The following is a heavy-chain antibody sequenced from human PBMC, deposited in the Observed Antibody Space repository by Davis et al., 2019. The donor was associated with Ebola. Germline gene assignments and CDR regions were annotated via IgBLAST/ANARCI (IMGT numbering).Heavy chain of an antibody. J-gene: IGHJ6*02. CDR1: GGSISSSSYY. V-gene: IGHV4-39*07. CDR3: ARSRGYYYYYGMDV. Sequence: PSETLSLTCTVSGGSISSSSYYWGWIRQHPGKGLEWIGSLYYSGSTYYNPSLKSRVTISVDTSKNQFSLKLSSVTAADTAVYYCARSRGYYYYYGMDVWGQGTTVTVSS. CDR2: LYYSGST. D-gene: IGHD5-12*01.